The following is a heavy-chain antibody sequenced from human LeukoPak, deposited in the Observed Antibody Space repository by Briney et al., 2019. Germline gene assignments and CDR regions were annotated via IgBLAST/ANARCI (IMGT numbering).Heavy chain of an antibody. V-gene: IGHV1-46*01. CDR2: INPSGGST. D-gene: IGHD3-3*01. J-gene: IGHJ4*02. CDR1: GYTFTSYY. Sequence: ASVKVSCKASGYTFTSYYMHWVRQAPGQGLEWMGIINPSGGSTSYAQKFQGRVTMTRGTSTSTFYMELSSLRSEDTAVYYCARESIITIFGVVIKGMDYWGQGTLVTVSS. CDR3: ARESIITIFGVVIKGMDY.